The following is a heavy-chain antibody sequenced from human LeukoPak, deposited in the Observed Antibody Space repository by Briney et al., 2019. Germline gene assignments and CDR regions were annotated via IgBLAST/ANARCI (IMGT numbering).Heavy chain of an antibody. CDR2: IYTSGST. CDR1: GGSISSNY. J-gene: IGHJ5*02. Sequence: SETLSLTCTVSGGSISSNYWSWIRQPAPKGLEWIGRIYTSGSTTYNPSLKSRVTMSVDTFKNQFSLELSSLTAADTAVYYCARGVSLGYCSGGSCYNRFDAWGQGTLVTVSS. D-gene: IGHD2-15*01. CDR3: ARGVSLGYCSGGSCYNRFDA. V-gene: IGHV4-4*07.